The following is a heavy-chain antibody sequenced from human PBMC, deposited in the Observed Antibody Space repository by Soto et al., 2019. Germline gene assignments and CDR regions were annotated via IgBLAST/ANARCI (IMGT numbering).Heavy chain of an antibody. CDR3: ASSPDYDILSGDP. J-gene: IGHJ5*02. Sequence: QVQLVQSGAEVKKPGSSVKVSCKASGGTFSSYTISWVRQAPGQGLEWMGRIIPILGIANYAQKFQGRVTITADKSTSTAYMELSSLRSEDTAVYYFASSPDYDILSGDPWGQGTLVTVSS. D-gene: IGHD3-9*01. CDR2: IIPILGIA. CDR1: GGTFSSYT. V-gene: IGHV1-69*02.